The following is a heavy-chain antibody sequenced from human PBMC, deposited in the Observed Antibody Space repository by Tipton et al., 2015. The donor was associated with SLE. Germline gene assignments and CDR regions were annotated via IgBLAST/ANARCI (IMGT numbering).Heavy chain of an antibody. CDR2: INHSGST. V-gene: IGHV4-34*01. CDR3: ATCQQDDAFDI. CDR1: GGSFSGYY. J-gene: IGHJ3*02. Sequence: TLSLTCAVYGGSFSGYYWSWIRQPPGKGLEWIGEINHSGSTNYNPSLKSRVTLSVDTSKNQFSLKLSSVTAADTAVYYCATCQQDDAFDIWGQGTMVTVSS. D-gene: IGHD6-13*01.